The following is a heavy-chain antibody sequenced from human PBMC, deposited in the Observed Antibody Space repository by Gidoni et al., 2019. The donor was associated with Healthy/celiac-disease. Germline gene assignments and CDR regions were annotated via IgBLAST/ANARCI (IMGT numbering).Heavy chain of an antibody. CDR3: ARDPYYGSGNYFDY. CDR2: ISSSSSTI. V-gene: IGHV3-48*01. J-gene: IGHJ4*02. Sequence: EVQLVESGGGLVQPGGSLRLSCAASGFTFRSYSMNWDRQAPGKGLEWVSYISSSSSTIYYADSVKGRFTISRDNAKNSLYLQMNSLRAEDTAVYYCARDPYYGSGNYFDYWGQGTLVTVSS. CDR1: GFTFRSYS. D-gene: IGHD3-10*01.